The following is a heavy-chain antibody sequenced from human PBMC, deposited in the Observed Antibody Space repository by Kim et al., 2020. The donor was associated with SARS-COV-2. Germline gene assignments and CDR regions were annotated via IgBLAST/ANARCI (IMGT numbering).Heavy chain of an antibody. D-gene: IGHD1-26*01. CDR1: GFSFNSYS. CDR2: ISSRSSFI. V-gene: IGHV3-21*01. CDR3: ARDVARRGKYGMDV. Sequence: GGSLRLSCAASGFSFNSYSLIWVRQAPGKGLEWVSSISSRSSFIYYADSVKGRFTISRDNAKNSLYLQMNSLRAEDTAVYHCARDVARRGKYGMDVWGQGTTVTVSS. J-gene: IGHJ6*02.